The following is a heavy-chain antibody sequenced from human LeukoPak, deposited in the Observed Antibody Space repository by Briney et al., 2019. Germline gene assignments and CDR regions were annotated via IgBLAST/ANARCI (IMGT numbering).Heavy chain of an antibody. D-gene: IGHD2-21*02. CDR3: ARLTAPDY. Sequence: ASVKVSCKASGYTLTDYYMHWVRQAPGQGLERMGWINPNSGGTNYAQKFQGRVTMTRDTSISTAYMELSRLRSDDTAVYYCARLTAPDYWGQGTLVTVSS. CDR2: INPNSGGT. V-gene: IGHV1-2*02. CDR1: GYTLTDYY. J-gene: IGHJ4*02.